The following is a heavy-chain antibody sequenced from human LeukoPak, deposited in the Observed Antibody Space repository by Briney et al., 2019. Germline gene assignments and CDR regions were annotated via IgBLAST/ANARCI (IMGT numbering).Heavy chain of an antibody. CDR3: ARIVDIVATKPIDY. CDR2: INPNSGGT. J-gene: IGHJ4*02. D-gene: IGHD5-12*01. CDR1: GYTFTGYY. Sequence: GASVKVSCKASGYTFTGYYMHWVRQAPGQGLEWMGWINPNSGGTNYAQKFQGRVTMTRDTSISTAYMELSRLRSDDTAVYYCARIVDIVATKPIDYWAQGTLVTVSS. V-gene: IGHV1-2*02.